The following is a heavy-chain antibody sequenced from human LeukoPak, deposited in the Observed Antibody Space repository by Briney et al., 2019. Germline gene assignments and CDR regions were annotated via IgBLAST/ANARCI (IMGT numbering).Heavy chain of an antibody. CDR2: ISSSGSTI. J-gene: IGHJ4*02. CDR1: GFTFSDYY. D-gene: IGHD3-10*01. CDR3: AKVVDMVRGPIDY. Sequence: GGSLRLSCAASGFTFSDYYMSWIRQAPGKGLEWISYISSSGSTIYYADSVKGRFTISRDNAKNSLYLQMNSLRAEDTAVYYCAKVVDMVRGPIDYWGQGTLVTVSS. V-gene: IGHV3-11*01.